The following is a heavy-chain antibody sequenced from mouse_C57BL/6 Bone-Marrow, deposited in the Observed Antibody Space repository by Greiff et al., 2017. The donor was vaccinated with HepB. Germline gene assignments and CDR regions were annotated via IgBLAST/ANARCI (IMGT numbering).Heavy chain of an antibody. J-gene: IGHJ1*03. V-gene: IGHV1-19*01. D-gene: IGHD2-1*01. CDR2: INPYNGGT. CDR1: GYSFTDYY. CDR3: ATYGNYGYFNG. Sequence: VQLQQSGPVLVKPGASVKMSCKASGYSFTDYYMNWVKQSHGKSLEWIGVINPYNGGTSYNQKFKGKATLTVDKSSSTAYMELNSLTSEDSAVYYGATYGNYGYFNGGGTGTTVTVSS.